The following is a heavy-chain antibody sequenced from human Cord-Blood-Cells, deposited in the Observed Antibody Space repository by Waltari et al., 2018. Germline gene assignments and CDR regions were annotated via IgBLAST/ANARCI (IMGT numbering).Heavy chain of an antibody. CDR2: IYYSGST. CDR1: GGSISSSSYY. CDR3: VKSSTDDFWSGYYFDY. J-gene: IGHJ4*02. Sequence: QLQLQESGPGLVKPSETLSLTCTVSGGSISSSSYYWGWIRQPPGKGLGWIGGIYYSGSTYYNPSLKSRVTISVDTSENQFSLKLSSVTAADTAVYYCVKSSTDDFWSGYYFDYWGQGTLVTVSS. V-gene: IGHV4-39*01. D-gene: IGHD3-3*01.